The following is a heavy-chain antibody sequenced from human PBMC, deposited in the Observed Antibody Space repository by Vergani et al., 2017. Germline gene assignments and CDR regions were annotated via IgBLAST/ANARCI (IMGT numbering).Heavy chain of an antibody. CDR2: IWYDGSNK. CDR1: GFTFSSYG. Sequence: QVQLVESGGGVVQPGRSLRLSCAASGFTFSSYGMHWVRPDRGKGREWVSVIWYDGSNKYYADSVKGRFTISRDNSKKTLYLQMNSLRAEDTAVYYCARYSYGGNSVGYFDYWGQGTLVTVSS. V-gene: IGHV3-33*01. D-gene: IGHD4-23*01. J-gene: IGHJ4*02. CDR3: ARYSYGGNSVGYFDY.